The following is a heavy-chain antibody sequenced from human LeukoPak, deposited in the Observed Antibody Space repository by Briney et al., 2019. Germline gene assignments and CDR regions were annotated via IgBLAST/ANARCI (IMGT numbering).Heavy chain of an antibody. CDR3: AREGYQAFDY. V-gene: IGHV3-30-3*01. Sequence: PGGSLRLSCAASGFTFSSYAMHWVRQAPGKGLEWVAVISYDGSNKYYADSVKGRFTISRDNAKNSLYLQMNSLRAEDTAVYYCAREGYQAFDYWGQGTLVTVSS. CDR1: GFTFSSYA. CDR2: ISYDGSNK. J-gene: IGHJ4*02. D-gene: IGHD2-15*01.